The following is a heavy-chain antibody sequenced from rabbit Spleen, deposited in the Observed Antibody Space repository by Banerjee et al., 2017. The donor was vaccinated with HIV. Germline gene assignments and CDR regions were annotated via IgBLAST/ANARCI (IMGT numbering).Heavy chain of an antibody. V-gene: IGHV1S7*01. CDR2: IDPVFGST. CDR1: GFDFSSYY. Sequence: QLKESGGGLVQPGGSLKLSCKASGFDFSSYYMSWVRQAPGKGLEWIGYIDPVFGSTYYASWVNGRFTISSHNAQNTLYLQLNSLTAADTATYFCARDIAIVVAGNYFNLWGPGTLVTVS. CDR3: ARDIAIVVAGNYFNL. J-gene: IGHJ4*01. D-gene: IGHD4-1*01.